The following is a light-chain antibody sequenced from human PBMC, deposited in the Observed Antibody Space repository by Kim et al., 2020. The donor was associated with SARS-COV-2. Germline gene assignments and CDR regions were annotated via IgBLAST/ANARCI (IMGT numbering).Light chain of an antibody. CDR2: RTS. Sequence: ASVGDRVTITCRASQSISSWLAWYQQKPGKAPTLLIYRTSTLESGLPSTFSGSGSGTEFTLTISSLQPEDFATYYCQQYNSFPATFGQGTKVDIK. CDR1: QSISSW. V-gene: IGKV1-5*03. CDR3: QQYNSFPAT. J-gene: IGKJ1*01.